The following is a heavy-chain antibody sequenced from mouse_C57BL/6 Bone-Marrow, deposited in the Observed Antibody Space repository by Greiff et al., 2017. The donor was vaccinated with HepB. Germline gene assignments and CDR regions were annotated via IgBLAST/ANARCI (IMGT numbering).Heavy chain of an antibody. J-gene: IGHJ3*01. CDR3: ARGNYYGSSS. V-gene: IGHV1-69*01. CDR1: GYTFTSYW. D-gene: IGHD1-1*01. Sequence: VKLQQPGAELVKPGASVKLSCKASGYTFTSYWMHWVKQRPGQGLEWIGEIDPSDSYTNYNQKFKGKSTLTVDKSSSTAYMQLSSLTSEDSAVYYCARGNYYGSSSWGQGTLVTVSA. CDR2: IDPSDSYT.